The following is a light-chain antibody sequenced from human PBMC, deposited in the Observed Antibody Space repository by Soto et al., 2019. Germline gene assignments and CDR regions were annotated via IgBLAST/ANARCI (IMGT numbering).Light chain of an antibody. CDR2: DAS. Sequence: IQMTQSPSTLSASVGDRVTITCRASQSIRSWLAWYQQKPGKAPKLLIYDASNLESGVPSRFSGSGSGTEFTLTISSLQPDDFAAYYCQLYNSYYSGVFTVGPGTKVDIK. CDR1: QSIRSW. J-gene: IGKJ3*01. CDR3: QLYNSYYSGVFT. V-gene: IGKV1-5*01.